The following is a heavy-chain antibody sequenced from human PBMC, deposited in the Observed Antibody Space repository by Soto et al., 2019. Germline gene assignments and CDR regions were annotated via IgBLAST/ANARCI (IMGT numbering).Heavy chain of an antibody. CDR1: GYSISSGYY. D-gene: IGHD3-22*01. CDR2: IYHSGST. V-gene: IGHV4-38-2*02. Sequence: SETLSLTCAASGYSISSGYYWGWIRQPPGKGLEWIGSIYHSGSTYYNPSLKSRVTISVDTSKNQFSLKLSSVTAADTAVYYWAREGYYDSSGYNYFDYWGQGTLVTVSS. CDR3: AREGYYDSSGYNYFDY. J-gene: IGHJ4*02.